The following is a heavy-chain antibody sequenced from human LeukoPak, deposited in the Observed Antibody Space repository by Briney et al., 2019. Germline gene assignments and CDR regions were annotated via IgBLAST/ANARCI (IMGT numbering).Heavy chain of an antibody. CDR3: ARGPLSGWSWGWYYYYYMDV. Sequence: PGGSLRLSCAASGFTFSSYAMSWVRQAPGKGLEWVSASSGSGGSTYYADSVKGRFTISRDNAKNSLYLQMNSLRAEDTAVYYCARGPLSGWSWGWYYYYYMDVWGKGTTVTISS. CDR1: GFTFSSYA. V-gene: IGHV3-23*01. J-gene: IGHJ6*03. CDR2: SSGSGGST. D-gene: IGHD6-19*01.